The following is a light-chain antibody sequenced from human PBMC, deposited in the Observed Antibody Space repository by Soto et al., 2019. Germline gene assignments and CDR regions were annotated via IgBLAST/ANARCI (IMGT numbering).Light chain of an antibody. CDR3: QQYNNWPPIT. CDR2: GAS. Sequence: ETVMTQSPATLSVSPGERATLSCWASQNVSSKLAWYQQKPGQAPRLLIYGASTRATGIPARFSGSGSGTEFTLTISSLQSEDFAVYYCQQYNNWPPITFGQGTRLEI. V-gene: IGKV3D-15*01. CDR1: QNVSSK. J-gene: IGKJ5*01.